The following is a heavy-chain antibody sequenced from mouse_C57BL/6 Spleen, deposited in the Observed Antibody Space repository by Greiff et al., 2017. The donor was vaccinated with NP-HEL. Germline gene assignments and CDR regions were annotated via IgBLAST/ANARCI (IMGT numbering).Heavy chain of an antibody. CDR2: IDPNSGGT. J-gene: IGHJ3*01. CDR1: GYTFTSYW. CDR3: ARPDGYYGFFAY. D-gene: IGHD2-3*01. V-gene: IGHV1-72*01. Sequence: QVQLQQPGAELVQPGASVPLSCKASGYTFTSYWMHWVQQRPGRGLEWIGRIDPNSGGTKYNEKFTSKATLTVDKPSSTAYMQLISLTSEDSAVNYCARPDGYYGFFAYWGQGTLVTVSA.